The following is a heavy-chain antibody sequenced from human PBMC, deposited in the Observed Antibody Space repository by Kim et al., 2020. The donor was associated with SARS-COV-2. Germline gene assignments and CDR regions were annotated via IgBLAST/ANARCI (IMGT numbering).Heavy chain of an antibody. Sequence: GGSLRLSCVASGFTFSTYGMHWVRQAPGKGLEWVAVIWYDGSNKYYADSVKGRFTASRDDSKNTVYLQMSSLRAEDTAVYYCGGARGSYYYYMDVWGKGTTVTVSS. CDR3: GGARGSYYYYMDV. CDR1: GFTFSTYG. CDR2: IWYDGSNK. J-gene: IGHJ6*03. D-gene: IGHD3-16*01. V-gene: IGHV3-33*01.